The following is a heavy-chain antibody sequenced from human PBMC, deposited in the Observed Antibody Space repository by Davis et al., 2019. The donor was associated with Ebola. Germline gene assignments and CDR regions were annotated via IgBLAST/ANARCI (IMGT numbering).Heavy chain of an antibody. J-gene: IGHJ6*02. CDR3: TTAPSGIVVVGIDV. CDR2: IKCKSDGGLT. V-gene: IGHV3-15*07. CDR1: GFTFSNAW. Sequence: GESLKTPCAASGFTFSNAWMNWVRQPPAKGLEWGGRIKCKSDGGLTDYAAPVKGRFTISRDDSKNMLYLQMNSLKTENTAVYYCTTAPSGIVVVGIDVWGQGTTVTVSS. D-gene: IGHD2-2*01.